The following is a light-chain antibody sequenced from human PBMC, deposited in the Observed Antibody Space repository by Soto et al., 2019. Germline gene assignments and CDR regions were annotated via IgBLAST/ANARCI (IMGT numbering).Light chain of an antibody. CDR3: QLRTK. V-gene: IGKV3-11*01. CDR2: DAA. CDR1: QSLIKS. Sequence: ELVLTHSPATLSFSPLEKATLSCRASQSLIKSLAWYQQKPGQAPRLLIYDAADRAAGIPARFSGSESRTDFTLTISSLEPDDFAVYYCQLRTKFGQGTRLEIK. J-gene: IGKJ5*01.